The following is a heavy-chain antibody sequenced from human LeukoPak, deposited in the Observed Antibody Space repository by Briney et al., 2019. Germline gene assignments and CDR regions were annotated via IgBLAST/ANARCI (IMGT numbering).Heavy chain of an antibody. CDR1: GFTFSSYA. Sequence: GGSLRLSCAASGFTFSSYAMSWVRQAPGKGLEWVSAISGSGGSTYYADSVKGRFTISRDNSKNTLYLQMNSLRAEDTAVYYCAKTPPYSSSWYGVKIRSDAFDIWGQGTMVTVSS. CDR3: AKTPPYSSSWYGVKIRSDAFDI. CDR2: ISGSGGST. V-gene: IGHV3-23*01. D-gene: IGHD6-13*01. J-gene: IGHJ3*02.